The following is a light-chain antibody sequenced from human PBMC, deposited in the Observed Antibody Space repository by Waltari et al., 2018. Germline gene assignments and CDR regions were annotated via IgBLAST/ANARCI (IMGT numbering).Light chain of an antibody. J-gene: IGKJ1*01. Sequence: DIQMTQFPSSLSASVGDKVTITCRTSQGISSWLAWYQQKPGKAPELLIYAASSLQSGVPSRFSGSGSGTDYTLTISSLQPEDFETYYCQQGYIAPWTFGQGTKVEIK. CDR1: QGISSW. CDR2: AAS. V-gene: IGKV1-12*02. CDR3: QQGYIAPWT.